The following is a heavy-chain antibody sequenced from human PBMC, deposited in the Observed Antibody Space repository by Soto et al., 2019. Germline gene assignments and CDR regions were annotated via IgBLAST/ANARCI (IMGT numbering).Heavy chain of an antibody. J-gene: IGHJ4*02. V-gene: IGHV4-34*01. D-gene: IGHD2-2*01. Sequence: SETLSLTCAVYGGSFSGYYWSWIRQPPGKGLEWIGEINHSGSTNYNPSLKSRVTISVDTSKNQFSLKLSSVTAADTAVYYCARTVVPAAMNYFDYWGQGTLVTVSS. CDR1: GGSFSGYY. CDR3: ARTVVPAAMNYFDY. CDR2: INHSGST.